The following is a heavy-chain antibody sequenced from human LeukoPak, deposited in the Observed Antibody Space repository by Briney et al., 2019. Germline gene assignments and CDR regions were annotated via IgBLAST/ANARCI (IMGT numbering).Heavy chain of an antibody. CDR2: IRYDGSNK. CDR3: AKDFRGYSYGETFDY. V-gene: IGHV3-30*02. CDR1: GFTFSSYG. Sequence: PGGSLRLSCAASGFTFSSYGMHWVRQAPGKGLEWVAFIRYDGSNKYYADSVKGRFTISRDNSKNTLYLQMNSLRAEDTAVYYCAKDFRGYSYGETFDYWGQGTLVTVSS. J-gene: IGHJ4*02. D-gene: IGHD5-18*01.